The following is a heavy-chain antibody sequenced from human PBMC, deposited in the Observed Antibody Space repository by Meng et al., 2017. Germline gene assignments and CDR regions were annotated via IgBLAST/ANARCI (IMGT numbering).Heavy chain of an antibody. CDR1: GFTFSSYS. D-gene: IGHD6-19*01. J-gene: IGHJ6*02. CDR2: IKSKTDGGTT. CDR3: TTAGSGWYPYYYYGMDV. Sequence: GESLKISCAASGFTFSSYSMNWVRQAPGKGLEWVGRIKSKTDGGTTDYAAPVKGRFTISRDDSKNTLYLQMNSLKTEDTAVYYCTTAGSGWYPYYYYGMDVWGQGTTVTVSS. V-gene: IGHV3-15*01.